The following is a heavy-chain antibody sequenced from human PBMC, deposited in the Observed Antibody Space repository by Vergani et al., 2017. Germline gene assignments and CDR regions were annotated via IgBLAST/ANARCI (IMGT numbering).Heavy chain of an antibody. J-gene: IGHJ4*02. Sequence: QVTLRESGPALVNPTQTLTLTCTFSGFSLSTSGMCVSWIRQPAGKALEWLARIDWDDDKYYSTSLKTRLTISKDTSKNQVVLTMTNMDPVDTATYYCARGLRGYKDYWGQGTPVTVSS. CDR2: IDWDDDK. D-gene: IGHD5-18*01. CDR3: ARGLRGYKDY. CDR1: GFSLSTSGMC. V-gene: IGHV2-70*15.